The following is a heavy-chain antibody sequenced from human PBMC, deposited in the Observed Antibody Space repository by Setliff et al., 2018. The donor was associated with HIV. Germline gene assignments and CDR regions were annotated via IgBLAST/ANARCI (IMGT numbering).Heavy chain of an antibody. CDR3: ARGATLLPGYSDRWEYFYMDV. CDR1: GGSFSGYY. Sequence: PSETLSLTCAVFGGSFSGYYWSWIRQPPGKGLEWIGEINHSGGTDYNPPLKSRATISVDTSKNQFSPRLNSVTAADTAVYYCARGATLLPGYSDRWEYFYMDVWGKGTTVTVSS. D-gene: IGHD5-12*01. J-gene: IGHJ6*03. CDR2: INHSGGT. V-gene: IGHV4-34*01.